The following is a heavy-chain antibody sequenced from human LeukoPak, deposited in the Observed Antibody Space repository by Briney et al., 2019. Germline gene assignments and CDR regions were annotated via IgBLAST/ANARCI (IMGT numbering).Heavy chain of an antibody. J-gene: IGHJ4*02. D-gene: IGHD3-3*01. CDR3: ARHLPDLWSGYYYFDY. CDR1: GGSFSSGGYY. V-gene: IGHV4-31*03. Sequence: SETLSLTCTVSGGSFSSGGYYWIWIRQHPGKGLEWIGYIYQSGSTYYNPSLKSRVTISVDTSKNQFSLKLSSVTAADTAVYYCARHLPDLWSGYYYFDYWGQGTLVTVSS. CDR2: IYQSGST.